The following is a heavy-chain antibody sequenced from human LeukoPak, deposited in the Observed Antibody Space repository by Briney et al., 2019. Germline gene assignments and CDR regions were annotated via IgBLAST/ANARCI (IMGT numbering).Heavy chain of an antibody. V-gene: IGHV1-8*02. CDR3: ARGRRGYVWGSYQYPLGY. D-gene: IGHD3-16*02. CDR1: GYTFTSYA. Sequence: ASVKVSCKASGYTFTSYAINWVRQATGQGLEWMGWMNPNSGNTGYAQKFQGRVTMTRNTSISTAYMELSSLRSEDTAVYYCARGRRGYVWGSYQYPLGYWGQGTLVTVSS. J-gene: IGHJ4*02. CDR2: MNPNSGNT.